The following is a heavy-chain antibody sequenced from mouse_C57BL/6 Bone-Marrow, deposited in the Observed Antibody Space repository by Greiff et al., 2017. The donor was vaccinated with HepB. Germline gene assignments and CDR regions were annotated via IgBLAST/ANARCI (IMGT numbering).Heavy chain of an antibody. D-gene: IGHD2-4*01. CDR3: AKNGYGDYDGYYFDY. V-gene: IGHV2-4*01. Sequence: VQLQQSGPGLVQPSQSLSITCTVSGFSLTSYGVHWVRQPPGKGLEWLGVIWSGGSTDYNAAFISRLSISKDNAKSQVFFKMNSLQADDTAIYYCAKNGYGDYDGYYFDYGGQGTTLTVSS. CDR1: GFSLTSYG. J-gene: IGHJ2*01. CDR2: IWSGGST.